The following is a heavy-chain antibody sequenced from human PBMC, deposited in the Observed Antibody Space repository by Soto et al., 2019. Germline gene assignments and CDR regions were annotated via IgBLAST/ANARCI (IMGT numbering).Heavy chain of an antibody. CDR2: IYSGGST. V-gene: IGHV3-53*01. CDR1: GFTVSSNY. J-gene: IGHJ5*02. D-gene: IGHD4-17*01. CDR3: AREGLAYGDPRGRGFDP. Sequence: PXGSLRLSCAASGFTVSSNYMNWVRKAPGKGLEWVSVIYSGGSTYYADSVKGRFTISRDNSKNTLYLQMNSLRAEDKAVYYCAREGLAYGDPRGRGFDPWGQGTLVTVSS.